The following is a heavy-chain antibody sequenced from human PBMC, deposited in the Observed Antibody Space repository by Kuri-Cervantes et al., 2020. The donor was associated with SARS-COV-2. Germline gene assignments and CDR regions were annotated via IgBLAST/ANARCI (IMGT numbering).Heavy chain of an antibody. V-gene: IGHV4-39*01. CDR3: ARPIVAAGFDY. CDR1: GGSISSSVYY. CDR2: IYYSGTT. J-gene: IGHJ4*02. Sequence: GSLRLSCTVSGGSISSSVYYWGWIRQPSGKGLEWIGSIYYSGTTYYNPSLKSRVTISVDTSKNQFSLNLSSVTAADTAVYYCARPIVAAGFDYWGQGTLVTVSS. D-gene: IGHD6-13*01.